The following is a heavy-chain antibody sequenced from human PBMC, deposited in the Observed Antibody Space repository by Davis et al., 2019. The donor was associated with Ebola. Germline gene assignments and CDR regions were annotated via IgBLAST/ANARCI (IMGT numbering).Heavy chain of an antibody. V-gene: IGHV5-51*01. J-gene: IGHJ5*02. Sequence: GESLKISCQGSGYSFTSYWIAWVRQMPGKGLEWMGIIYPGDSDTKYSPSFQGQVTISADKSISTAYLQWSSLKASDTAMYYCARHRRGSGSYYQGWFDPWGQGTLVTVSS. CDR3: ARHRRGSGSYYQGWFDP. CDR2: IYPGDSDT. CDR1: GYSFTSYW. D-gene: IGHD3-10*01.